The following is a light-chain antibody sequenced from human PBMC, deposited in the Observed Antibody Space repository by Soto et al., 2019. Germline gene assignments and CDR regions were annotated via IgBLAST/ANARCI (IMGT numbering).Light chain of an antibody. J-gene: IGLJ2*01. CDR1: SSNIGSNT. CDR3: AAWDDSLNGVV. Sequence: QSVLTQPPSASGTPGQRVTISCSGSSSNIGSNTVNWYHQLPGTAPKLLIYSNNQRPSGVPDRFSGAKSGTSASLAISGLQSEEEADYYCAAWDDSLNGVVFGGGTKLTVL. CDR2: SNN. V-gene: IGLV1-44*01.